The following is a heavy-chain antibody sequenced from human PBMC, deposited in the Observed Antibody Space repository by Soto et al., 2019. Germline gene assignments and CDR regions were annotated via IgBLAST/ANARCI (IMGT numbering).Heavy chain of an antibody. CDR3: ARYYDFWSGSYPHGFDP. CDR1: GFSLSTSGMC. Sequence: SGPTLVNPTQTLTLTFTFSGFSLSTSGMCVSWIRQPPGKALEWLARIDWDDDKYYSTSLKTRLTISKDTSKNQVVLTMTNMDPVDTATYYCARYYDFWSGSYPHGFDPWGQGTLVTVSS. V-gene: IGHV2-70*11. J-gene: IGHJ5*02. CDR2: IDWDDDK. D-gene: IGHD3-3*01.